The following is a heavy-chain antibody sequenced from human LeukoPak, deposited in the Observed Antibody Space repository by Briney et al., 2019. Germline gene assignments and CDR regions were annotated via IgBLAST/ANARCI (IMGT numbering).Heavy chain of an antibody. D-gene: IGHD3-3*01. J-gene: IGHJ6*03. V-gene: IGHV4-30-4*01. CDR1: NDSISSGDYY. CDR2: IFHRGGT. Sequence: SGTLSLTCTVSNDSISSGDYYWNWIRQPPGKGLEWIGYIFHRGGTSYNPSLKSRVTISVDTSKNQFSLKLSSVTAADTAVYYCARARDFWSGHYYYYMDVWGKGTTVTVSS. CDR3: ARARDFWSGHYYYYMDV.